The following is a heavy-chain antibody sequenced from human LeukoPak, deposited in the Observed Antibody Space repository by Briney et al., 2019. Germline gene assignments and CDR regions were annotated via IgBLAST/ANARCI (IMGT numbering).Heavy chain of an antibody. CDR2: IKQDGSEK. J-gene: IGHJ4*02. D-gene: IGHD6-13*01. Sequence: GGSLRLSCAASGFTFSSYWMSWVRQAPGKGLEWVANIKQDGSEKYYVDSVRGRFTISRDNAKNSLYLHMNSLRAEDTAVYYCARVHHSSSWGTDDCWGQGTLVTVSS. CDR3: ARVHHSSSWGTDDC. V-gene: IGHV3-7*01. CDR1: GFTFSSYW.